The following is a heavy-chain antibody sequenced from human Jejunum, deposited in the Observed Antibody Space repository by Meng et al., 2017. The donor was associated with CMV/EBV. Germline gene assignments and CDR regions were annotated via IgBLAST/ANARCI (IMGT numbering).Heavy chain of an antibody. V-gene: IGHV6-1*01. CDR3: ARGNVLYGSNFVS. J-gene: IGHJ4*01. Sequence: VHLQHSGHGVWRPPTPLSPTCNLSRDIGVTNIGGWDWSRQSPPRGIEWLGRIYFRSKWYNDYAISVTGRITLDPETSKNQFSLQLNSVTPVDTAVYYCARGNVLYGSNFVSWGQGTLVTVSS. CDR1: RDIGVTNIGG. D-gene: IGHD4-17*01. CDR2: IYFRSKWYN.